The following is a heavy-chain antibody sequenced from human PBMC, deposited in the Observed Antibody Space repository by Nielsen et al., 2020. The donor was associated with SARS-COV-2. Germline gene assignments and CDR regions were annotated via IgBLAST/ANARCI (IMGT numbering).Heavy chain of an antibody. D-gene: IGHD3-16*01. CDR3: AKVGGDTEDYYYGMDV. CDR1: GFTFDDYA. CDR2: ISWNSGSI. J-gene: IGHJ6*02. V-gene: IGHV3-9*01. Sequence: GGSLRLSCAASGFTFDDYAMHWVRQAPGKGLEWVSGISWNSGSIGYADSVKGRFTISRDNAKSSLYLQMNSLRAEDTALYYCAKVGGDTEDYYYGMDVWGQGTTVTVSS.